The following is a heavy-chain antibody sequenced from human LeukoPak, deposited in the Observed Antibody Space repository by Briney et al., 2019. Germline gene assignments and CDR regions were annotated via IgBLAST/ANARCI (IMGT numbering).Heavy chain of an antibody. D-gene: IGHD3-3*01. CDR2: IIPIFGTA. V-gene: IGHV1-69*13. CDR3: ARERRYDFWSGYSFSYWFDP. Sequence: ASVKVSCKASGYTFTSYGISWVRQAPGQGLEWMGGIIPIFGTANYAQKFQGRVTITADESTSTAYMELSSLRSEDTAVYYCARERRYDFWSGYSFSYWFDPWGQGILVTVSS. CDR1: GYTFTSYG. J-gene: IGHJ5*02.